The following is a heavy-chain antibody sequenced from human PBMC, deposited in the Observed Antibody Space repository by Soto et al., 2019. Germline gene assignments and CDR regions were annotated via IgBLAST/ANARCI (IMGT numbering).Heavy chain of an antibody. Sequence: QVQLVESGGGVVQPGRSLRLSCAASGFTFSSYAMHWVRQAPGKGLEWVAVISYDGSNKYYADSVKGRFTISRDNSKNTVYLQMTSRRDEDTAVYYCARGYRAGWPRDYYYGMDVWGQGTTVTVSS. CDR2: ISYDGSNK. CDR3: ARGYRAGWPRDYYYGMDV. CDR1: GFTFSSYA. D-gene: IGHD1-26*01. V-gene: IGHV3-30-3*01. J-gene: IGHJ6*02.